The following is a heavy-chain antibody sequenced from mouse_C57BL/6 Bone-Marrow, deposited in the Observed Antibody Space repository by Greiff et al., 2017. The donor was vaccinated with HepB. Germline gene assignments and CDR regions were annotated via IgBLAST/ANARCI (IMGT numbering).Heavy chain of an antibody. CDR3: AREERAYDNFDY. J-gene: IGHJ2*01. CDR2: IDPSDSYT. CDR1: GYTFTSYW. V-gene: IGHV1-69*01. D-gene: IGHD2-3*01. Sequence: QVQLQQSGAELVMPGASVKLSCKASGYTFTSYWMHWVKQRPGQGLEWIGEIDPSDSYTNYNQKFKGKSTLTVDKSSSTAYMQLSSLTSEDSAVYYGAREERAYDNFDYWGQGTTLTVSS.